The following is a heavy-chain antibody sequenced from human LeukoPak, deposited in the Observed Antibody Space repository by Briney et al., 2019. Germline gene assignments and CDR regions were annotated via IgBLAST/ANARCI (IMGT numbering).Heavy chain of an antibody. D-gene: IGHD1-26*01. CDR2: IYTSGST. CDR3: ARGSGNFDY. CDR1: GDSISSYY. V-gene: IGHV4-4*09. Sequence: SETLSLTCTVSGDSISSYYWNWIRQPSGKGLEWIGYIYTSGSTNNPSLKSRVTISIDTSKNQFSLNLSSVTAADTAVYYYARGSGNFDYWGRGTLVTVSS. J-gene: IGHJ4*02.